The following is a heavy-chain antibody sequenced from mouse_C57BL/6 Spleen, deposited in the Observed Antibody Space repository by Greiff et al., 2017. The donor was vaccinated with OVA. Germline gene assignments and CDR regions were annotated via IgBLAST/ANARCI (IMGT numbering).Heavy chain of an antibody. J-gene: IGHJ3*01. CDR2: INPNNGGT. V-gene: IGHV1-26*01. CDR1: GYTFTDYY. CDR3: ADIYYGNPWFAY. D-gene: IGHD2-1*01. Sequence: EVQLQQSGPELVKPGASVKISSKASGYTFTDYYMNWVKQSPGKSLEWIGDINPNNGGTSYNQKFKGKATLTVDKSSSTAYMELRSLTSEDSAVYYCADIYYGNPWFAYWGQGTLVTVSA.